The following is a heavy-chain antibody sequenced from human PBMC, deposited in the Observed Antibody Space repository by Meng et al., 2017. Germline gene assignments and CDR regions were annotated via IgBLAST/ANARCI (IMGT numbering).Heavy chain of an antibody. CDR1: GGSISSGGYY. J-gene: IGHJ6*01. D-gene: IGHD3-22*01. CDR3: ARLRAGSSGYYGMGV. CDR2: IYYSGST. V-gene: IGHV4-31*01. Sequence: SETLSLTCTVSGGSISSGGYYWSWIRQHPGKGLEWIGYIYYSGSTYYNPSLKSLVTISVDTSKNQFSLKLRSVTAADTAVYYCARLRAGSSGYYGMGVWGQGNTV.